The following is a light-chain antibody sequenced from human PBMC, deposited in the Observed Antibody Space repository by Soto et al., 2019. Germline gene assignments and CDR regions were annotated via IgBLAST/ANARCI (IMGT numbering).Light chain of an antibody. V-gene: IGKV3-20*01. CDR1: QRVSANY. J-gene: IGKJ4*01. Sequence: TVLTQSPGTLSLSPGETATLSCRASQRVSANYLAWYQHKPGQAPRLLIYDASTRATGTPDRFSGTGSGTDFTLTIRRLEPEDFALYYCQQYGDSRQVTFGGGTKVEIK. CDR3: QQYGDSRQVT. CDR2: DAS.